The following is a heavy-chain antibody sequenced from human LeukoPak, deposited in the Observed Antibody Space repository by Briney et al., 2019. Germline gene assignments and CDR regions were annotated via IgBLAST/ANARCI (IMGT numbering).Heavy chain of an antibody. V-gene: IGHV1-24*01. CDR3: ATDRLPLWFGGVINPLGY. Sequence: ASVKVSCKVSGYTLTELSMHWVRQAPGKGLGWMGGFDPEDGETIYAQKFQGRVTMTEDTSTDTAYMELSILRSEDTAVYYCATDRLPLWFGGVINPLGYWGQGTLVTVSS. J-gene: IGHJ4*02. D-gene: IGHD3-16*01. CDR1: GYTLTELS. CDR2: FDPEDGET.